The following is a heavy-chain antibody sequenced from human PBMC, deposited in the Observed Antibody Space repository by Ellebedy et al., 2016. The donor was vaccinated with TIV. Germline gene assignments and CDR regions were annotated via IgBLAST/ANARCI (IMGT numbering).Heavy chain of an antibody. J-gene: IGHJ4*02. V-gene: IGHV4-34*01. CDR2: INHSGST. Sequence: MPSETLSLTCAVYGGSFSGYYWSWIRQPPGKGLEWIGEINHSGSTNYNPSLKSRVTISVDTSKNQFSLKLSSVTAADTAVYYCATQRAAGNVVDYWGQGTLVTVSS. CDR3: ATQRAAGNVVDY. D-gene: IGHD6-13*01. CDR1: GGSFSGYY.